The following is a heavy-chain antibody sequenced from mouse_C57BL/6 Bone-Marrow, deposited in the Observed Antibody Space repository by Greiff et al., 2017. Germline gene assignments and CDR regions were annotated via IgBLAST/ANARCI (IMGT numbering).Heavy chain of an antibody. CDR2: IYPGSGST. Sequence: QVQLQQPGAELVKPGASVKMSCKASGYTFTSYWITWVKQRPGQGLEWIGDIYPGSGSTNYKEKFKSKATLTVDTSSRTAYMQLSSLTSEDSAVYYCARKITTVVAEGFAYWGQGTLVTVSA. J-gene: IGHJ3*01. D-gene: IGHD1-1*01. CDR3: ARKITTVVAEGFAY. V-gene: IGHV1-55*01. CDR1: GYTFTSYW.